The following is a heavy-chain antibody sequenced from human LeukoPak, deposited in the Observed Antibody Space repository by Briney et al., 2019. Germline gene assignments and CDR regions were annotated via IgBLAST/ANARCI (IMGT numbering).Heavy chain of an antibody. V-gene: IGHV4-59*08. D-gene: IGHD4-17*01. J-gene: IGHJ4*02. CDR2: IYYSGST. CDR1: GGSISPYY. Sequence: SETLSLTCTVSGGSISPYYWSWIRQPPGKGLEWIGYIYYSGSTNYNPSLKSRLTISVDASKNQFSLKLSSVTATDTAVYYCASLTTVTQGYFDSWGQGTLVTVSS. CDR3: ASLTTVTQGYFDS.